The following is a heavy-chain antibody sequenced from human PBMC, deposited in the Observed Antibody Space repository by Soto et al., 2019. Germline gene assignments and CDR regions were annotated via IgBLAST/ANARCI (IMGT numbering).Heavy chain of an antibody. V-gene: IGHV1-69*02. CDR2: IIPILGIA. Sequence: QVQLVQSGAEVKKPGSSVKVSCKASGGTFSSYTLSWVRQAPGQGLEWMGRIIPILGIANYAQKFQGRVTITADKSTSTAYMELSSLRSEDTAVYYCARKGGYQYYGMDVWGQGTTVTVSS. CDR1: GGTFSSYT. J-gene: IGHJ6*02. D-gene: IGHD3-16*01. CDR3: ARKGGYQYYGMDV.